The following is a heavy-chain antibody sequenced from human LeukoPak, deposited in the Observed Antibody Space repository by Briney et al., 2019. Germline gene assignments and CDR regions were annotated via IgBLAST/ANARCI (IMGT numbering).Heavy chain of an antibody. Sequence: PGESLQISCKASGYSFTTYWIGWVRQMPGKGLEWMGIIYPGDSDTKYSPSFQGQVTISADKSISTAYLQWSSLKASDTAMYYCARLQWALYYGSDVAFDIWGQGTMVTVSS. J-gene: IGHJ3*02. D-gene: IGHD3-10*01. CDR2: IYPGDSDT. CDR3: ARLQWALYYGSDVAFDI. V-gene: IGHV5-51*01. CDR1: GYSFTTYW.